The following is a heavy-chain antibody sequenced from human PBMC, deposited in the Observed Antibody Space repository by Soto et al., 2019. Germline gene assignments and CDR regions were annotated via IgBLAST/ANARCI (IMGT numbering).Heavy chain of an antibody. CDR3: SRSSGGNFGIIIEGSNWFDP. D-gene: IGHD3-3*01. Sequence: ASVKVSCKAPGDTFTSYYLNWVRKAPGQGLEWMGVINPHGGSTKYSQKFQGRVTMTRDTSRSTVYMELRSLRSDDTAIYYCSRSSGGNFGIIIEGSNWFDPWGQGTLVTGS. V-gene: IGHV1-46*01. J-gene: IGHJ5*02. CDR1: GDTFTSYY. CDR2: INPHGGST.